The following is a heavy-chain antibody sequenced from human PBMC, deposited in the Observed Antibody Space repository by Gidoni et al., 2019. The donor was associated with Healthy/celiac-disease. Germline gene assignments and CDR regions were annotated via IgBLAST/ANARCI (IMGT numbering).Heavy chain of an antibody. J-gene: IGHJ5*02. CDR1: GCSISSYY. Sequence: QVQLQESGPGLVKPSETLSLTCTVSGCSISSYYWSWIRQPPGKGLEWIGYIYYSGSTNYNPSLKSRVTISVDTSKNQFSLKLSSVTAADTAVYYCARLVGATSWFDPWGQGTLVTVSS. CDR2: IYYSGST. D-gene: IGHD1-26*01. V-gene: IGHV4-59*08. CDR3: ARLVGATSWFDP.